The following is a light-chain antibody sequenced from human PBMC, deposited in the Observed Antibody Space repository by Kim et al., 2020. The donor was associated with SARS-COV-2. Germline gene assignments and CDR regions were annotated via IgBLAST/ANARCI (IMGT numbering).Light chain of an antibody. J-gene: IGLJ2*01. CDR2: YDS. V-gene: IGLV3-21*04. Sequence: GKTARITYGGNNIGSKSVHWYQQKQGQAPVLVIYYDSDRPSGIPERFSGSNSGNTATLTISRVEAGDEADYYCQVWDSSSDHPHVVFGGGTQLTVL. CDR3: QVWDSSSDHPHVV. CDR1: NIGSKS.